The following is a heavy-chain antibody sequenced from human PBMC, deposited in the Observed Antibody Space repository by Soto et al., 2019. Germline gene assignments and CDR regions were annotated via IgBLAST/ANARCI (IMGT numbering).Heavy chain of an antibody. CDR1: GFSLSTSGVG. J-gene: IGHJ6*03. Sequence: QITLKESGPTLVKPTQTLTLTCTFSGFSLSTSGVGVGWIRQPPGKALEWLALLYWDDDKRYSPSLKSRLTIPKDTSKNQVVLTMTNMDPVDTATYYCAHEELRVRADTMVRGVLSYMDVWGKGTTVTVSS. V-gene: IGHV2-5*02. CDR2: LYWDDDK. D-gene: IGHD3-10*01. CDR3: AHEELRVRADTMVRGVLSYMDV.